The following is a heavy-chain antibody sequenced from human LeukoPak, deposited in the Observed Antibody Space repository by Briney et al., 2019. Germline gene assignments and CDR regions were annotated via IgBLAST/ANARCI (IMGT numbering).Heavy chain of an antibody. J-gene: IGHJ3*02. D-gene: IGHD3-22*01. CDR3: ARVQYDTSGFYNAFDI. CDR1: GFMFDEYG. Sequence: RPGGSLRLSCAASGFMFDEYGMTWVRQVPGKGLEWVSGINWNGANTGYGDSVKGRFTASRDNAKNSLHLHMRSLRAEDTALYYCARVQYDTSGFYNAFDIWGQGTMVIVSS. CDR2: INWNGANT. V-gene: IGHV3-20*04.